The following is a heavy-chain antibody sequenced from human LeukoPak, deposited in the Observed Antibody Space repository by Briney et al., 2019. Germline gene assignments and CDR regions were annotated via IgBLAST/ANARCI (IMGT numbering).Heavy chain of an antibody. D-gene: IGHD6-13*01. J-gene: IGHJ4*01. Sequence: GGSLRLSCAASGFTITNAWMTWVRQAPGKGLEWVSAISGSGGSTYYADSVKGRFTISRDNSKNTLYLQMNSLRAEDTAVYYCAKDGQQLVPRYFDYWGQEPWSPSPQ. V-gene: IGHV3-23*01. CDR2: ISGSGGST. CDR1: GFTITNAW. CDR3: AKDGQQLVPRYFDY.